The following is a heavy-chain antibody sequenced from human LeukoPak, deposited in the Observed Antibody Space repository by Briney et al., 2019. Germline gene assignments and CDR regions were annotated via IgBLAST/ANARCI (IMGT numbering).Heavy chain of an antibody. J-gene: IGHJ4*02. V-gene: IGHV4-39*07. CDR1: GGSISSGSYY. CDR3: ARDFYRIVVVPHYFDY. Sequence: SETLSLTCTVSGGSISSGSYYWSWIRQPPGKGLEWIGEINHSGSTNYNPSLKSRVTISVDTSKNQFSLKLSSVTAEDTAVYYCARDFYRIVVVPHYFDYWGQGTLVTVSS. CDR2: INHSGST. D-gene: IGHD3-22*01.